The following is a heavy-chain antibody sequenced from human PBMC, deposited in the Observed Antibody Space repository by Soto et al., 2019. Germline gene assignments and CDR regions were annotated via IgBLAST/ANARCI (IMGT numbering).Heavy chain of an antibody. CDR1: GFTLSSYS. CDR3: ARDVLRYMDV. CDR2: ISSSSYI. D-gene: IGHD2-8*01. Sequence: PGGSLRLSCAASGFTLSSYSMNWVRQAPGKGLEWVSSISSSSYIYYADSVKGRFTISRDNAKNSLYLQMNSLRAEDTAVYYCARDVLRYMDVWGQGTTVTVSS. V-gene: IGHV3-21*01. J-gene: IGHJ6*02.